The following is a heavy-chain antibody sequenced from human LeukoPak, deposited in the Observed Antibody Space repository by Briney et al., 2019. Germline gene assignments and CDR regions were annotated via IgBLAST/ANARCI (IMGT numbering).Heavy chain of an antibody. D-gene: IGHD2-15*01. CDR2: IMPSGETR. CDR1: GFSFSNYV. J-gene: IGHJ3*02. CDR3: ARDRDGGFAFDI. V-gene: IGHV3-64*01. Sequence: GGSLRLSCAASGFSFSNYVMHWVRQAPGKGLEYVSAIMPSGETRGYANSMKGRFTISRDNSKNTLYPQMGSLRAEDMAIYYCARDRDGGFAFDIWGQGTLVTVSS.